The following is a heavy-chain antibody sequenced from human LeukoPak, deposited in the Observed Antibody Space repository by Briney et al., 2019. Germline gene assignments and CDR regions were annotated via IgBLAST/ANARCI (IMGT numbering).Heavy chain of an antibody. J-gene: IGHJ4*02. CDR2: IRYDGSNK. CDR3: AKVYYDSSGYAYFDY. D-gene: IGHD3-22*01. CDR1: GFTFSSYG. V-gene: IGHV3-30*02. Sequence: PGGSLRLSCAASGFTFSSYGMHWVRQAPGKGLEWVAFIRYDGSNKYYADSVKGRFTISRDNSKNTLYLQMNSLRAEDTAVYYCAKVYYDSSGYAYFDYWGQGTLVTVSS.